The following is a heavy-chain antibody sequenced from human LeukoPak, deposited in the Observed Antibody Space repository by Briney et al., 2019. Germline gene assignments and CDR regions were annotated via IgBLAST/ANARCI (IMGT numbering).Heavy chain of an antibody. CDR1: GGSISSSS. CDR3: ARDFRNYYGMDV. CDR2: ISSSSSYI. V-gene: IGHV3-21*01. J-gene: IGHJ6*02. Sequence: NPSETLSLTCTVSGGSISSSSYYWGWIRQPPGKGLEWVSSISSSSSYIYYADSVKGRFTISRDNAKNSLYLQMNSLRAEDTAVYYCARDFRNYYGMDVWGQGTTVTVSS. D-gene: IGHD2/OR15-2a*01.